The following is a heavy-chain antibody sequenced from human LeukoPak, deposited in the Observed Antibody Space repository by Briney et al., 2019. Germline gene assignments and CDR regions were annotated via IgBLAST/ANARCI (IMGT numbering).Heavy chain of an antibody. J-gene: IGHJ5*02. CDR1: GGSISSYY. CDR3: ARYRDGYNQGWFDP. V-gene: IGHV4-59*08. D-gene: IGHD5-24*01. Sequence: SETLSLTCTVSGGSISSYYWGWIRQPPGRGLEWIGYIYYSGSTNYNPSLKSRITISVDTSKNQFSLKLSSVTAADTAVYYCARYRDGYNQGWFDPWGQGTLVTVSS. CDR2: IYYSGST.